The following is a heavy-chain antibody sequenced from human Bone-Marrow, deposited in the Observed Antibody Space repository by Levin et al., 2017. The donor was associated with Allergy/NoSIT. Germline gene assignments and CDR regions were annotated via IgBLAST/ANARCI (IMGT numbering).Heavy chain of an antibody. CDR2: INSEGNGT. CDR3: TRRFPPGDYSYYPYDYLDV. Sequence: PGGSLRLSCAASGFTFSSYWMYWVRQVPGKGLEWVSRINSEGNGTIYADSVKGRFSISRDNAKNTLYLQMNTLRVDDTAVYFCTRRFPPGDYSYYPYDYLDVWGRGTTVTVS. J-gene: IGHJ6*03. CDR1: GFTFSSYW. D-gene: IGHD2-21*01. V-gene: IGHV3-74*01.